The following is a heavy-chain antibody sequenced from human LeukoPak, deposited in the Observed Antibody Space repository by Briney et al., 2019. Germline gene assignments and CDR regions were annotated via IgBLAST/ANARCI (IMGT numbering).Heavy chain of an antibody. CDR3: ARAHSGYDSPHAFDI. J-gene: IGHJ3*02. Sequence: GALRLSCAASGFTFRDYAMSWVRQAPGKGLEWVSGIGTAGDTYYPGSVKGRFTISRENAKNSLYLQMNSLRAGDTAVYYCARAHSGYDSPHAFDIWGQGTMVTVSS. D-gene: IGHD5-12*01. V-gene: IGHV3-13*01. CDR1: GFTFRDYA. CDR2: IGTAGDT.